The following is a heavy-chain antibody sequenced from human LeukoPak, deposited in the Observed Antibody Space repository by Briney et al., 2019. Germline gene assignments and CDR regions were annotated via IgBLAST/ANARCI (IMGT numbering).Heavy chain of an antibody. CDR1: GFTFSSSH. J-gene: IGHJ4*02. Sequence: GGSLRLSCAASGFTFSSSHMSWVRQAPGKGLEWVSGTSDRGDYTYYADSVKGRFTISRDNSKNTLYLQMNSLRAEDTALYFCAKKAQYNGNYPLDYWGQGTLVTVSS. D-gene: IGHD1-26*01. CDR3: AKKAQYNGNYPLDY. CDR2: TSDRGDYT. V-gene: IGHV3-23*01.